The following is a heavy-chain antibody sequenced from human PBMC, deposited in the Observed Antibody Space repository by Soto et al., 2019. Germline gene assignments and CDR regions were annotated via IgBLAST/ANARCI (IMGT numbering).Heavy chain of an antibody. V-gene: IGHV3-20*01. CDR1: GFTFDDYG. CDR3: GRGIHPKYSSYFYYMDV. J-gene: IGHJ6*03. CDR2: INWNGGST. Sequence: GSLRLSCAASGFTFDDYGMSWVRQAPGKGLEWVSGINWNGGSTGYADSVKGRFTISRDNAKNSLYLQMNSLRAEDTALYHCGRGIHPKYSSYFYYMDVWGRGTTVTVFS. D-gene: IGHD5-18*01.